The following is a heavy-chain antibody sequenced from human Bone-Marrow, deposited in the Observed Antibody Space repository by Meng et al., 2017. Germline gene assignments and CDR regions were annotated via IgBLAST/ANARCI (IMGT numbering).Heavy chain of an antibody. CDR1: GYSFTDYW. Sequence: GESLKISCKGSGYSFTDYWIGWVRQMPGKGLEWMGIIYPGNSDTRCSPSFQGRVTISADRSTSTVYLQWSSLRVSDTAIYYCAKRDHTLISNHWVDPWGQGTVVTVSS. J-gene: IGHJ5*02. D-gene: IGHD3/OR15-3a*01. CDR3: AKRDHTLISNHWVDP. V-gene: IGHV5-51*01. CDR2: IYPGNSDT.